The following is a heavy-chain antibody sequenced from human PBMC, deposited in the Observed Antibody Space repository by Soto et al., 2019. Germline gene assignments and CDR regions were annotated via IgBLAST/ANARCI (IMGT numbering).Heavy chain of an antibody. CDR1: AYTFTDYY. J-gene: IGHJ4*02. CDR2: INPNSGST. D-gene: IGHD2-8*01. Sequence: ASVKVSCKASAYTFTDYYIHWVRQAPGQGLEWMGWINPNSGSTKSTQRFQGSVTMTRDTSISTAHMELTRLRSDDTAVYYCARGGCTDGVCTYYFDSWGQGTLVTVSS. V-gene: IGHV1-2*02. CDR3: ARGGCTDGVCTYYFDS.